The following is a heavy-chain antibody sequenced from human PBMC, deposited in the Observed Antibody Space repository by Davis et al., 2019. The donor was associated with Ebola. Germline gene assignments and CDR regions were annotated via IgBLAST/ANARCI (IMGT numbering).Heavy chain of an antibody. V-gene: IGHV1-18*01. Sequence: AASVKVSCKASGYTFTSYAMHWVRQAPGQRLEWMGWISAYNGNTNYAQKLQGRVTMTTDTSTSTAYMELRSLRSDDTAVYYCARRSYDFWSGDDYWGQGTLVTVSS. D-gene: IGHD3-3*01. CDR3: ARRSYDFWSGDDY. CDR2: ISAYNGNT. J-gene: IGHJ4*02. CDR1: GYTFTSYA.